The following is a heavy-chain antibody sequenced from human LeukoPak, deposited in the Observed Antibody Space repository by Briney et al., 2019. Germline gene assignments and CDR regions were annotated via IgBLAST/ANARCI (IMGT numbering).Heavy chain of an antibody. J-gene: IGHJ4*02. CDR1: GLIFSNYG. D-gene: IGHD2-2*01. CDR2: IRYDGTNE. Sequence: GGSLRLSCAASGLIFSNYGMHWVRQAPGKGLEWVAFIRYDGTNEYYADSGKGRFTISRDNSRDTLYLQMNSLTEDDTAVYYCAKVLLSYCSSTSCYFPLDSWGQGTLVTVSS. V-gene: IGHV3-30*02. CDR3: AKVLLSYCSSTSCYFPLDS.